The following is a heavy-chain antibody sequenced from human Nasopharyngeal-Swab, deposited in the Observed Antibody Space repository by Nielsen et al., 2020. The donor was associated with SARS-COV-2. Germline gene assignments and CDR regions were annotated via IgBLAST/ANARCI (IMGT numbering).Heavy chain of an antibody. J-gene: IGHJ4*02. V-gene: IGHV3-9*01. D-gene: IGHD6-6*01. CDR3: ARKFSSSSALDY. Sequence: GGSLRLSCVASGFPFDDYAMHWVRQAPGKGLEWVSGITSSGGSLGYADSVKGRFTISRDNAKNSLYLQVDSLRPDDTALYFCARKFSSSSALDYWGQGTLVTVSS. CDR1: GFPFDDYA. CDR2: ITSSGGSL.